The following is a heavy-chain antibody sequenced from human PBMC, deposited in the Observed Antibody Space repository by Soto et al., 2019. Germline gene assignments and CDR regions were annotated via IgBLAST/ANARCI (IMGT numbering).Heavy chain of an antibody. V-gene: IGHV3-33*01. CDR1: GFTFSNYG. D-gene: IGHD2-2*01. CDR2: IWYDGSSQ. J-gene: IGHJ4*02. CDR3: ACLGRVASAAPGGDY. Sequence: QVQLVESGGGVVQPGRSLRLSCAASGFTFSNYGMHWVRQAPGKGRERVAVIWYDGSSQYYADSVKGRFTISRDNSKNALFLQMNSLRAEDTAVYFCACLGRVASAAPGGDYWGQGTLVTAS.